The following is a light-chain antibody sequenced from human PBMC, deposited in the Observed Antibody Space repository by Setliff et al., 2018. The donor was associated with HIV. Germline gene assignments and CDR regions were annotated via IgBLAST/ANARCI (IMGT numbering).Light chain of an antibody. J-gene: IGLJ1*01. CDR3: CTYAGSHTFV. Sequence: QSALTQPRSVSGSPGQSVTISCTGTTSDVGNYDFVSWYQHHPGKAPKLMIYDVNKRPSGVPDRFSGSKSGNTASLTISGLQAEDEADFYCCTYAGSHTFVFGTGTKVTVL. CDR1: TSDVGNYDF. CDR2: DVN. V-gene: IGLV2-11*01.